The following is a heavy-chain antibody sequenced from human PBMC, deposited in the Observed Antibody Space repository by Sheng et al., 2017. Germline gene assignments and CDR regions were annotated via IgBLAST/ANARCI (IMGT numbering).Heavy chain of an antibody. D-gene: IGHD3-3*02. V-gene: IGHV4-39*01. CDR1: GGSISSSSYY. Sequence: QLQLQESGPGLVKPSETLSLTCTVSGGSISSSSYYWGWIRQPPGKGLEWIGSIYYSGSTYYNPSLKSRVTISVDTSKNQFSLKLSSVTAADTAVYYCARHLIFGVVITLYNWFDPWGQGTLVTVSS. J-gene: IGHJ5*02. CDR2: IYYSGST. CDR3: ARHLIFGVVITLYNWFDP.